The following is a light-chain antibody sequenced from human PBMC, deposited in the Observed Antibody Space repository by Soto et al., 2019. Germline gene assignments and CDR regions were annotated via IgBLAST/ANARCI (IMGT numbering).Light chain of an antibody. CDR2: GAS. CDR3: QQYANSPRT. J-gene: IGKJ1*01. Sequence: IVLTPAPGTLLLSPGGRATLSCRASQSLSSSFLAWYQQKPGQAPRLLIYGASRRATGIPDRFSGSWSGTDFTLTISRLGPEEFAMYYCQQYANSPRTVGQGTKVDIK. V-gene: IGKV3-20*01. CDR1: QSLSSSF.